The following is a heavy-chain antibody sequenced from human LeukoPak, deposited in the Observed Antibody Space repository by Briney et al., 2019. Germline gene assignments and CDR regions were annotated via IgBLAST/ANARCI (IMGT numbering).Heavy chain of an antibody. CDR3: ARDRAYSTSSLSN. CDR2: ISYDKSNK. D-gene: IGHD6-6*01. J-gene: IGHJ4*02. Sequence: GGSLRLSCAASGFIFTNYDVHWVRQAPGKGLEWVALISYDKSNKYYADSVKGRFTISRDNSKNTLYLQMNSLRVEDTAVYYCARDRAYSTSSLSNWGQGTLVTVSS. CDR1: GFIFTNYD. V-gene: IGHV3-30*04.